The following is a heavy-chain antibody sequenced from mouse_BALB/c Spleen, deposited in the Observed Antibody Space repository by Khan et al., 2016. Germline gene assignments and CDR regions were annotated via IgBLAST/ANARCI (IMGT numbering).Heavy chain of an antibody. CDR1: GYTFTNYG. D-gene: IGHD2-10*02. CDR2: INTNTGAP. V-gene: IGHV9-3*02. J-gene: IGHJ4*01. Sequence: QVQLQQSGPELKKPGETVKISCKASGYTFTNYGVHGVKQAPGKGLKWMGWINTNTGAPTYAEEVKGRFAFSLETSARTAFLQIDNLKNEDTATXSGARVYGNYGLDYWAQRTSVTVSS. CDR3: ARVYGNYGLDY.